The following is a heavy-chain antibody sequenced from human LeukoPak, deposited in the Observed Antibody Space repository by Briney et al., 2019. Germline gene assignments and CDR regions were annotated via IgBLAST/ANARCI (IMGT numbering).Heavy chain of an antibody. D-gene: IGHD6-13*01. CDR2: IIPIFGTA. CDR3: ASVGYSSSHRVGFDP. V-gene: IGHV1-69*13. J-gene: IGHJ5*02. CDR1: GGTFISYA. Sequence: SVKVSCKASGGTFISYAISWVRQAPGQGLEWMGGIIPIFGTANYAQKFQGRVTITADESTSTAYMELSSLRSEDTAVYYCASVGYSSSHRVGFDPWGQGTLVTVSS.